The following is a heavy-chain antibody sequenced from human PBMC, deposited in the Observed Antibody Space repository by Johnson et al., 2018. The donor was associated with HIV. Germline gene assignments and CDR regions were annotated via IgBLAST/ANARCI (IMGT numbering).Heavy chain of an antibody. CDR1: GFTFSSYG. V-gene: IGHV3-33*06. D-gene: IGHD3-22*01. Sequence: QVQLVESGGGVVQPGRSLRLSCAASGFTFSSYGMHWVRQAPGKGLEWVAVIWYDGSNKYYADSVKGRFTISRDNSKNTLYLQMNSLRAEDTAVYYCAKLVGYYDDSSGYYAVDDAFYIWGQGTMVTVSS. CDR3: AKLVGYYDDSSGYYAVDDAFYI. J-gene: IGHJ3*02. CDR2: IWYDGSNK.